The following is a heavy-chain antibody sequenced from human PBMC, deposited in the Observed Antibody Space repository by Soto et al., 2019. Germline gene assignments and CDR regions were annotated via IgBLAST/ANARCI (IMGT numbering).Heavy chain of an antibody. Sequence: WGSLMLSCAASGFTCSNFVMNWVRQAPGQRLEWVSTISGSDGYTYYADSVKGRFTISRDNSKNTLYLQMNSLRGDDTAIHYCAKDGSGIPLDVWGQGTAVTVSS. CDR1: GFTCSNFV. CDR3: AKDGSGIPLDV. J-gene: IGHJ6*02. CDR2: ISGSDGYT. V-gene: IGHV3-23*01. D-gene: IGHD2-2*02.